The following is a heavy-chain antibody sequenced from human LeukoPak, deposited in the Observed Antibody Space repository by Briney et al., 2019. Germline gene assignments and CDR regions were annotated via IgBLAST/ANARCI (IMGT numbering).Heavy chain of an antibody. CDR1: GGSISSSSYY. V-gene: IGHV4-39*02. J-gene: IGHJ4*02. CDR3: AREIVGGRRFDY. CDR2: IYYSGST. Sequence: SETLSLTCTVSGGSISSSSYYWGWLRQPPGKGLEWIGGIYYSGSTYYNPSLKSRVTISVDTSKNQFSLKLSSVTAADTAVYYCAREIVGGRRFDYWGQGTLVTVSS. D-gene: IGHD3-22*01.